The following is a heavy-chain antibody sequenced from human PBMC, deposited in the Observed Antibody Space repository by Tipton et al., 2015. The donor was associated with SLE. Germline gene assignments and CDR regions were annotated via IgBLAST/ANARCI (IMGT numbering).Heavy chain of an antibody. D-gene: IGHD6-13*01. Sequence: TLSLTCTVSGGSINSHYWSWIRQPPGKGLEWIGYIYDSGSTYYNPSLKSRVTISVDTSKNQFSLNLISVTAADTAVYYCARALEAGAASYFYMDVWGKGTTVTVSS. CDR2: IYDSGST. CDR1: GGSINSHY. V-gene: IGHV4-59*11. J-gene: IGHJ6*03. CDR3: ARALEAGAASYFYMDV.